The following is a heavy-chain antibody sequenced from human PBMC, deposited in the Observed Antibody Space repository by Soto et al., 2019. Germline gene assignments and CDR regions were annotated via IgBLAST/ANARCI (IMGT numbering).Heavy chain of an antibody. CDR1: GYTFTSYA. CDR2: INPGNGNT. CDR3: ARGASSVTTFYFDL. V-gene: IGHV1-3*01. Sequence: QVQVVQSGAEVKKPGASVKVSCKASGYTFTSYAMHWVRQAPGQRLEWMGWINPGNGNTKNSQKFQDRVTITRGTFASTAYMELSSLRSEDTAVYYCARGASSVTTFYFDLWGRGTLVTVSS. D-gene: IGHD4-17*01. J-gene: IGHJ2*01.